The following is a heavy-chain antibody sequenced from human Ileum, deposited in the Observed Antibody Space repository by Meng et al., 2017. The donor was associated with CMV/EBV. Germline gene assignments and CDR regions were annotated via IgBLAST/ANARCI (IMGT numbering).Heavy chain of an antibody. Sequence: GESLKISCAASGFTVSSNYMTWVRQAPGKGLEWVSVIYSGGRTYYADSVKGRFTISRDNSKNTLYLQMNSLTTEDTAVYYCARHNWNYGYYYGMDVWGQGNTVT. J-gene: IGHJ6*01. CDR1: GFTVSSNY. CDR3: ARHNWNYGYYYGMDV. CDR2: IYSGGRT. V-gene: IGHV3-66*02. D-gene: IGHD1-7*01.